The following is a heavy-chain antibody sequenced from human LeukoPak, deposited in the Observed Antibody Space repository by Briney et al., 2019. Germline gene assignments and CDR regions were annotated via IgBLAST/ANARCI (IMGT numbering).Heavy chain of an antibody. J-gene: IGHJ3*02. D-gene: IGHD3-22*01. CDR1: GFTVSSSY. V-gene: IGHV3-66*01. CDR2: IYSGGST. CDR3: ARDSSGQNDAFDI. Sequence: GGSLRLSCAASGFTVSSSYMSWVRQAPGKGLEWVSVIYSGGSTYYADSVKGRFAISRDNSKNTLYLQMNSMRAEDTAVYYCARDSSGQNDAFDIWGQGTMVTVSS.